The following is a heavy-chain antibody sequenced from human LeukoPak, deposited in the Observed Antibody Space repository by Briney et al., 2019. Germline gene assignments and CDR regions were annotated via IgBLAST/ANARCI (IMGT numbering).Heavy chain of an antibody. CDR1: GYTFTNYY. CDR3: ARGVAGVYFYYYMDV. V-gene: IGHV1-2*02. D-gene: IGHD1-14*01. J-gene: IGHJ6*03. Sequence: ASVKVSCKASGYTFTNYYIHWVRQAPGQGLEWMGWINPNNGDTHYAQKFQGTVTMTRDTSISTAYMELSSLRSDDTAVYYCARGVAGVYFYYYMDVWGKGTTVTVSS. CDR2: INPNNGDT.